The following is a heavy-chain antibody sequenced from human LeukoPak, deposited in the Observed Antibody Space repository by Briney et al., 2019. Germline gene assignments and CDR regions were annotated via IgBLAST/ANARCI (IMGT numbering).Heavy chain of an antibody. CDR2: ISSSGSSI. D-gene: IGHD4-17*01. CDR3: ASCYADYDPFNY. J-gene: IGHJ4*02. CDR1: GFAFSDYY. Sequence: PGGSLRLSCAASGFAFSDYYMNWIRQAPGKGLEWVSYISSSGSSIYYADSVKGRFTISRDNAKNSLYLQMNSLRAEDTAVYYCASCYADYDPFNYWGQGTLATVSS. V-gene: IGHV3-11*01.